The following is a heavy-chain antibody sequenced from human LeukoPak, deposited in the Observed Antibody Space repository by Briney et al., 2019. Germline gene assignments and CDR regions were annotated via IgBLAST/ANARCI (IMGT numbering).Heavy chain of an antibody. CDR3: ARARDIWVISYFDY. V-gene: IGHV3-30*03. CDR2: ISYDGSNK. CDR1: GFTFSSYG. J-gene: IGHJ4*02. D-gene: IGHD3-22*01. Sequence: GGSPRLSCAASGFTFSSYGMHWVRQAPGKGLEWVAVISYDGSNKYYADSVKGRFTISRDNSKNTLYLQMNSLRAEDTAVYYCARARDIWVISYFDYWGQGTLVTVSS.